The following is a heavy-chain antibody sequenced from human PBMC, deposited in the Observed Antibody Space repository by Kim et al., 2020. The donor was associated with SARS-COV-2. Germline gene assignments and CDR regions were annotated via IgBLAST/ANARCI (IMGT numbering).Heavy chain of an antibody. CDR3: ARCPGESSSSSFDA. D-gene: IGHD6-6*01. Sequence: SETLSLTCGVSGDSITSSNWWTWVRQPPGKGLEWIWEIYHSGSTNYNPPLKSRVTISVDKSKNQFSLKLTSVTAADTAVYFCARCPGESSSSSFDAWGQG. CDR1: GDSITSSNW. V-gene: IGHV4-4*02. CDR2: IYHSGST. J-gene: IGHJ5*02.